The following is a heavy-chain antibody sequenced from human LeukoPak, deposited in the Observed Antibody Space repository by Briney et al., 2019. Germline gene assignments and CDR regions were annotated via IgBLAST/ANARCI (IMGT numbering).Heavy chain of an antibody. CDR2: INSDGTYT. Sequence: PRGSLRLSCADSGFAFSSSWMLWVRQAPGKGLVWVSRINSDGTYTNYADSVKGRFTISRDNAKNTLYLQMNSLRAEDTAVYYCPRDFSHTFDYWGQGTLVTVSS. CDR3: PRDFSHTFDY. V-gene: IGHV3-74*01. CDR1: GFAFSSSW. J-gene: IGHJ4*02.